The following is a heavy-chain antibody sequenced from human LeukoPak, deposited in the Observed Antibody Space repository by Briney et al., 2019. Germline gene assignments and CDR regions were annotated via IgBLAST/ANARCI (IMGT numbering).Heavy chain of an antibody. CDR2: ISNSGSYT. D-gene: IGHD6-19*01. V-gene: IGHV3-11*03. CDR1: GFTFSDEY. CDR3: ARSRGAGPGAYFDY. Sequence: GGSLRLPCAASGFTFSDEYMSWIRQAPGKGLEWVSYISNSGSYTNYADSVKGRFTISRDNAKNSLYLQMNGLRAEDTAVYYCARSRGAGPGAYFDYWGQGTLITVSS. J-gene: IGHJ4*02.